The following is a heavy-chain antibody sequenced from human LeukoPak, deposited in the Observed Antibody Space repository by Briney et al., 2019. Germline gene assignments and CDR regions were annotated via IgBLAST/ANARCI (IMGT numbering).Heavy chain of an antibody. Sequence: GGSLRLSCAASGFTFSDYYMSWIRQAPGKGLEWVSYISSSGDAIYSADSVKGRFTISRDNAKDSLYLQMDSLRAEGTAVYYCVRDPRGSYPFDYWGQGSLVTVSS. CDR1: GFTFSDYY. V-gene: IGHV3-11*01. J-gene: IGHJ4*02. D-gene: IGHD1-26*01. CDR2: ISSSGDAI. CDR3: VRDPRGSYPFDY.